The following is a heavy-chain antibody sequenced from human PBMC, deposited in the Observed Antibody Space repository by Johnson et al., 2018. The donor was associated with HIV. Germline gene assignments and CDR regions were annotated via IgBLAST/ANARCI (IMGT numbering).Heavy chain of an antibody. J-gene: IGHJ3*02. CDR2: ISYDGSNK. CDR1: GFTFSSYA. CDR3: AKIIGYSSGLEI. Sequence: QVQLVESGGGLVKPGGSLRLSCVASGFTFSSYAMHWVRQAPGKGLEWVAVISYDGSNKYYADSVQGRFTISRDNSKNTLYLQMNSLRAEDTAVYYCAKIIGYSSGLEIWGQGTMVTVSS. D-gene: IGHD6-19*01. V-gene: IGHV3-30-3*02.